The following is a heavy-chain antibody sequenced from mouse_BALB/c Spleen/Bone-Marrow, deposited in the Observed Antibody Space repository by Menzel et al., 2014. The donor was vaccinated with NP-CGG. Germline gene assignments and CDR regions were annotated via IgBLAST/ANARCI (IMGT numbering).Heavy chain of an antibody. J-gene: IGHJ1*01. CDR1: GFTFSDYY. Sequence: VKLVESGGGLVKPGGSLKLSCAASGFTFSDYYMYWVRQTPEKRLEWVATISDGGSYTYYPDSVKGRFTISRDNAKNNPYLQMSSLKSEDTAMYYCARVVTTATLYWYFDVWGAGTTVTVSS. V-gene: IGHV5-4*02. CDR2: ISDGGSYT. CDR3: ARVVTTATLYWYFDV. D-gene: IGHD1-2*01.